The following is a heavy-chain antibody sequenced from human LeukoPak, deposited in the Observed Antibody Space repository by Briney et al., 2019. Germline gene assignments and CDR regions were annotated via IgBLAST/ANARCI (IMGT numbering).Heavy chain of an antibody. CDR3: ARSLSYYDSSGYYYGDY. CDR1: GGSFSDYY. D-gene: IGHD3-22*01. J-gene: IGHJ4*02. Sequence: SETLPLTCAVYGGSFSDYYWSWIRQPPGKGLEWIGEINHSGSTNYNPSLKSRVTISVDTSKNQFSLKLSSVTAADTAVYYCARSLSYYDSSGYYYGDYWGQGTLVTVSS. CDR2: INHSGST. V-gene: IGHV4-34*01.